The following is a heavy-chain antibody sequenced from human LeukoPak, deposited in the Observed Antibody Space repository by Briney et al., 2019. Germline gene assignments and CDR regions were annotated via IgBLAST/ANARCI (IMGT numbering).Heavy chain of an antibody. Sequence: GGSLRLSCEASGFTVSSNYMSWVRQAPGKGLEWVSVIYSGGSTYYADSVKGRFTISRDNSKNTLYLQMNSLRAEDTAVYYCARINGGLDAFDIWGQGTMVTVSS. V-gene: IGHV3-53*01. CDR2: IYSGGST. CDR3: ARINGGLDAFDI. D-gene: IGHD2-15*01. CDR1: GFTVSSNY. J-gene: IGHJ3*02.